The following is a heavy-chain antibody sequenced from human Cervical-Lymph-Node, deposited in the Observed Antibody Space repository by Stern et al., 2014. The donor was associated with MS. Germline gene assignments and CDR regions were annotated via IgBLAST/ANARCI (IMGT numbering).Heavy chain of an antibody. J-gene: IGHJ4*02. D-gene: IGHD1-14*01. CDR2: ISRSGDST. Sequence: DQLVQSGGGLVQPGGALRLSCAASRFIFSDYAMNWVRQAPGKGLEWVSSISRSGDSTYYIDSVKGRFTISRDNSRNILYLQMNSLRVEDSAIYYCAKGTGPPGDLPHCGQGTQVTVSS. V-gene: IGHV3-23*04. CDR1: RFIFSDYA. CDR3: AKGTGPPGDLPH.